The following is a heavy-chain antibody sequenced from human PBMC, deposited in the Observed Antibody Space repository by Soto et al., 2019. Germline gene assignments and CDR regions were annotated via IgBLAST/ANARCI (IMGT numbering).Heavy chain of an antibody. Sequence: NWVRQAAGKGLEWIAYISYDSDTIQYADSVKGRFTISRDNAKNSLYLQMNSLRDEDTAVYYCARLYYDYVWGQGPRSPSP. J-gene: IGHJ6*02. CDR3: ARLYYDYV. CDR2: ISYDSDTI. D-gene: IGHD3-3*01. V-gene: IGHV3-48*02.